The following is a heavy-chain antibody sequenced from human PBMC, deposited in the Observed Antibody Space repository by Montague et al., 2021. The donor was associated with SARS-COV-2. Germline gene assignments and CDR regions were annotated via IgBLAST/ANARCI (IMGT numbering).Heavy chain of an antibody. J-gene: IGHJ4*02. CDR3: ARHGKTRIAMIVVVIGYFDY. Sequence: SETLSLTCTVSGGSISSSRYYWGWIRQSPGKGLEWIGSIYYSGSTYYNPSLKSRVTISVDTSKNQFSLKLSSVTAADTAVYYCARHGKTRIAMIVVVIGYFDYWGQGTLVTVSS. D-gene: IGHD3-22*01. V-gene: IGHV4-39*01. CDR1: GGSISSSRYY. CDR2: IYYSGST.